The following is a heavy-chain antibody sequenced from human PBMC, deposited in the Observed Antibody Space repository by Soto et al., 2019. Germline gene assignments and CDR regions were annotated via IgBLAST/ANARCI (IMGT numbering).Heavy chain of an antibody. Sequence: SGGSLRLSCAASGFTVSSYAMSWVRQAPGEGLEWVSGISVSGDMTYYADSVKGRFTISRDNSKNTLYLQMNSLRAEDTAVYYCTKDQSRNLNHGDYYYYGMDLWGPGTTVTVSS. D-gene: IGHD3-3*01. J-gene: IGHJ6*02. CDR2: ISVSGDMT. CDR1: GFTVSSYA. CDR3: TKDQSRNLNHGDYYYYGMDL. V-gene: IGHV3-23*01.